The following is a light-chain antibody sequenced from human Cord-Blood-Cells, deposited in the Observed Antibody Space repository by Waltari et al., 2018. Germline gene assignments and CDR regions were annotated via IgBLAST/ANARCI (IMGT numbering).Light chain of an antibody. V-gene: IGKV3-11*01. Sequence: IVLTQFPATLSLSPGERATLSCRASQSVSSYLAWYQQKPGHAPRLLIYDASNRATGIPARFSGSGSGTDFTLTISSLEPEDFAVYYCQQRSNWLTFGGGTKVEIK. CDR1: QSVSSY. CDR2: DAS. CDR3: QQRSNWLT. J-gene: IGKJ4*01.